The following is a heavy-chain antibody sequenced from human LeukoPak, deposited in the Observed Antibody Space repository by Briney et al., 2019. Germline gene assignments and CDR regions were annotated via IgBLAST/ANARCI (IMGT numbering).Heavy chain of an antibody. J-gene: IGHJ6*03. CDR3: ARDRRYYYHMDV. Sequence: SETLSLTCTVSGGSIRSYYWSWIRQPPGKGLEWIGYMYYRGNTNYNPSLKSRVTISVDTSKNQFSLNLTSLTAADTAVYYCARDRRYYYHMDVGGKGTTVTVSS. CDR1: GGSIRSYY. V-gene: IGHV4-59*12. CDR2: MYYRGNT.